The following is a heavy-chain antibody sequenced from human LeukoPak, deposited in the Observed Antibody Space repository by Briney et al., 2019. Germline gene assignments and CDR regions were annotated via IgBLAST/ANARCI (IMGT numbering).Heavy chain of an antibody. CDR2: IRSSADST. CDR3: AKDRLPETYYGSGGNDY. J-gene: IGHJ4*02. V-gene: IGHV3-23*01. CDR1: GFSFSSYA. D-gene: IGHD3-10*01. Sequence: GGSLRLSCAASGFSFSSYAMNWARQARGEGLEWVSCIRSSADSTYYADSVKGRFTISRDNSKNTLFLQINSLRAEDTAVYYCAKDRLPETYYGSGGNDYWGQGTLVTVSS.